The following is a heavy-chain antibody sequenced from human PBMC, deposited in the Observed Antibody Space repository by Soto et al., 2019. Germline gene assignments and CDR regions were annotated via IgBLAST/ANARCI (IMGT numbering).Heavy chain of an antibody. D-gene: IGHD1-7*01. V-gene: IGHV4-30-2*01. CDR1: GGSISSGGYS. CDR3: ARVRKLAGTTGYYYYGMDV. Sequence: QLQLQESGSGLVKPSQTLSLTCAVSGGSISSGGYSWSWIRQPPGKGLEWIGYIYHSGSTYYNPSLKSRVTISVDRSKNQFSLKLSSVTAADTAVYYCARVRKLAGTTGYYYYGMDVWGQGTTVTVSS. CDR2: IYHSGST. J-gene: IGHJ6*02.